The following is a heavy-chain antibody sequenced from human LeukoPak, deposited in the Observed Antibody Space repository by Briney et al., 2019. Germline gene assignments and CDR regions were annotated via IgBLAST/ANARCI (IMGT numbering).Heavy chain of an antibody. Sequence: PGGTLRLSCAASGFTFSSYGMSWVRQAPGKGLEWVSAISGSGGSTYYADSVKGRFTISRDNSKNTLYLQMNSLRAEDTAVYYCAKFPSDYYDSSRWFDYWGQGTLVTVSS. D-gene: IGHD3-22*01. CDR2: ISGSGGST. CDR1: GFTFSSYG. V-gene: IGHV3-23*01. J-gene: IGHJ4*02. CDR3: AKFPSDYYDSSRWFDY.